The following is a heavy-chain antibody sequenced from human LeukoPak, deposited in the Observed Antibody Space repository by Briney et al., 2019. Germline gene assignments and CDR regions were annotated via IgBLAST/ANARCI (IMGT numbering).Heavy chain of an antibody. V-gene: IGHV1-2*02. J-gene: IGHJ6*03. CDR1: GYTFTGYY. CDR3: ARAYYDILTGYYEGGSYNYYYMDV. Sequence: ASVKVSCKASGYTFTGYYMHWVRQAPGQGLEWMGWIKPDSGDTEYAQKFQGRVTMTRDTSISTAYMELRRLRFDDTAVYYCARAYYDILTGYYEGGSYNYYYMDVWGKGTTVTVSS. CDR2: IKPDSGDT. D-gene: IGHD3-9*01.